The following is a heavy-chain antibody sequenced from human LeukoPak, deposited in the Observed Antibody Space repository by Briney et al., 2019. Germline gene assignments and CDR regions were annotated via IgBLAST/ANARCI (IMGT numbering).Heavy chain of an antibody. CDR1: GDSISSGDFY. V-gene: IGHV4-30-4*01. CDR3: ARHYYAVNY. D-gene: IGHD3-3*01. J-gene: IGHJ4*02. Sequence: SQTLSLTCTVSGDSISSGDFYWRWIRQPPGTGLEWIGYIYYSGSTSYNPSLKSRVAISVDTSKNQFSLKLSSVTAADTAVYYCARHYYAVNYWGQGTLVTVSS. CDR2: IYYSGST.